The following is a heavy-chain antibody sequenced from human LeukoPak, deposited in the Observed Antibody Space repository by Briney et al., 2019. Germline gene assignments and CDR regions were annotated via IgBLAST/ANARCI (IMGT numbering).Heavy chain of an antibody. D-gene: IGHD3-10*01. CDR1: GGSFSGYY. CDR2: INHSGST. J-gene: IGHJ4*02. Sequence: SETLSLTCAVYGGSFSGYYWSWIRQPPGKGLEWIGEINHSGSTNYNPSLKRRVTISVDTSKNQFSLKLSSVTAADTAVYYCARHKTVITMVRGVTKNRRIDYWGQGTLVTVSS. CDR3: ARHKTVITMVRGVTKNRRIDY. V-gene: IGHV4-34*01.